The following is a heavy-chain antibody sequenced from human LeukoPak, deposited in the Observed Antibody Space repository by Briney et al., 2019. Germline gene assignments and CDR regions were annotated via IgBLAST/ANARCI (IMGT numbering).Heavy chain of an antibody. CDR3: ARDTVSNAFDY. CDR2: ISRSSTDT. CDR1: GFTFTDFY. V-gene: IGHV3-11*05. D-gene: IGHD3-16*01. Sequence: PGGSLRLSCAASGFTFTDFYMSWIRQAPGKGLEWLSDISRSSTDTNYADSVKGRFTISRDNAKNSLYLQMNSLRAEDTAVYYCARDTVSNAFDYWGQGTLVTVSS. J-gene: IGHJ4*02.